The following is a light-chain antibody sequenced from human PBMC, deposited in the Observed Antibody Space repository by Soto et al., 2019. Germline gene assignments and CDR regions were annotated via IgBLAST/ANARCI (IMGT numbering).Light chain of an antibody. CDR2: DVS. CDR1: SSDVGGYNY. V-gene: IGLV2-14*01. Sequence: QSALTQPASVSGSPGQSITISCTGTSSDVGGYNYVSWYQQHPGKAPKLLIYDVSNWPSGASNRFSGSKSGNTASLTISGLQAEDEADYYCSSYTSSSTWVFGGGTQLTVL. CDR3: SSYTSSSTWV. J-gene: IGLJ3*02.